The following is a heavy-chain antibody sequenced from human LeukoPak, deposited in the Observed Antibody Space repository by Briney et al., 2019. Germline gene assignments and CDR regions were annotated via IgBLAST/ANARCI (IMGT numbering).Heavy chain of an antibody. CDR3: ARQRFNWFDL. Sequence: SETLSLTCTVSGGSISSSSHYWGWIRQPPGKGLEWIGSIYYSGSTYYNPSLKSRVTISVDTSKNQFSLKLSSVTAADTAVYYCARQRFNWFDLWGQGTLVTVSS. CDR1: GGSISSSSHY. J-gene: IGHJ5*02. CDR2: IYYSGST. V-gene: IGHV4-39*01.